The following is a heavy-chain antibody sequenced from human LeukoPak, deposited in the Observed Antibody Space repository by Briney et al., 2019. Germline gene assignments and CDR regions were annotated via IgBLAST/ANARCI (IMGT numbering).Heavy chain of an antibody. V-gene: IGHV4-39*01. CDR2: SDYTGSK. D-gene: IGHD4-17*01. Sequence: WVRQPPGKGLEWVASSDYTGSKTYNPSLKSRVTVSVDTSKNQFFLKLTSVTAADTAVYYCAKDFGDFRTDYWGQGTLVTVSS. J-gene: IGHJ4*02. CDR3: AKDFGDFRTDY.